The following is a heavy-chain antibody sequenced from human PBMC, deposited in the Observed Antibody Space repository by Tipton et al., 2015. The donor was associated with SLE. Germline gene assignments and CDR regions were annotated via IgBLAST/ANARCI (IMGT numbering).Heavy chain of an antibody. CDR3: VGPLAKPPAY. D-gene: IGHD5-12*01. CDR2: IKEDGSEK. V-gene: IGHV3-7*01. CDR1: GFTFSTYW. Sequence: SLRLSCAASGFTFSTYWMSWVRQVPGEGLGWVANIKEDGSEKYYVDSVKGRFTISRDNAKNSLSLQMNSLRAEDTAVYYCVGPLAKPPAYWGQGTLVTVSS. J-gene: IGHJ4*02.